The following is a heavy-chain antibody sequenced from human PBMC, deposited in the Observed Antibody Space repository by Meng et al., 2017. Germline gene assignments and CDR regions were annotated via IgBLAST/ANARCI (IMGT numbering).Heavy chain of an antibody. Sequence: QVQLQESGPRLVRPSQTLSLTCTVSGASISSAVFWIWIRQPPGKDLEWIGYISYSGATHYNPSLKSRLTISADTAKNQFSLSLSSVTAADTAVYYCARVVGDCASCYKGWFDPWGQGTLVTVSS. J-gene: IGHJ5*02. CDR1: GASISSAVF. CDR3: ARVVGDCASCYKGWFDP. V-gene: IGHV4-30-4*01. CDR2: ISYSGAT. D-gene: IGHD2-2*02.